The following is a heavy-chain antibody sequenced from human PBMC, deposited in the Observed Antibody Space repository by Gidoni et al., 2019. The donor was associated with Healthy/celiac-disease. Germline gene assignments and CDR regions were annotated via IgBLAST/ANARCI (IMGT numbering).Heavy chain of an antibody. CDR3: TRAYYYDSSGYYYVEYYGMDV. CDR2: IRSKANSYAT. V-gene: IGHV3-73*01. Sequence: EVQLVEPGGGLVQPGGSLKLPCAAPGFPFSGSAMHWVPQASGKGLEGVGRIRSKANSYATAYAASVKGRFTISRDDSKNTAYLQMNSLKTEDTAVYYCTRAYYYDSSGYYYVEYYGMDVWGQGTTVTVSS. D-gene: IGHD3-22*01. CDR1: GFPFSGSA. J-gene: IGHJ6*02.